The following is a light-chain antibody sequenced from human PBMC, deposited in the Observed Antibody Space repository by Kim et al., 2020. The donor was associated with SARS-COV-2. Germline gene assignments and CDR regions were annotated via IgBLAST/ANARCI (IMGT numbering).Light chain of an antibody. J-gene: IGKJ1*01. CDR2: KAS. CDR3: QHSWT. V-gene: IGKV1-5*03. Sequence: ATLSESVGDRVTITCRASQSISSWLAWYQQKPGKAPKVLIYKASSLESGVPSRFSGSGSGTEFTLTSSSLQPDDFATYYCQHSWTFGQGTKVDIK. CDR1: QSISSW.